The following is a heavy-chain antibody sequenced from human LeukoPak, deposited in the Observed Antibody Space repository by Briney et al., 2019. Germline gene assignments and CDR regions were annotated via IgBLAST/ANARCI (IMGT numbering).Heavy chain of an antibody. CDR1: GFTFDDYG. V-gene: IGHV3-43D*04. J-gene: IGHJ5*02. CDR2: ISWDGGST. Sequence: PGGSLRLSCAASGFTFDDYGMHWVRQAPGKGLEWVSLISWDGGSTYHADSVKGRFTISRDNSKNSLYLQMNSLRAEDTALYYCAKALTYYDFWNGFDPWGQGTLVTVSS. D-gene: IGHD3-3*01. CDR3: AKALTYYDFWNGFDP.